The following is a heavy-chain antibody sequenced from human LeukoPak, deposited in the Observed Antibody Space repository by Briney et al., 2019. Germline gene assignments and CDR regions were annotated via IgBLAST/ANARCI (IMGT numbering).Heavy chain of an antibody. CDR2: INPNSGGT. Sequence: ASVKVSCKASGYTFTGYYMHWVRQAPGQGLEWMGWINPNSGGTNYAQKFQGRVTMTRDTSISTAYMELRSLRSDDTAVHYCARDLDCSSTSCLPWFDPWGQGTLVTVSS. D-gene: IGHD2-2*01. CDR3: ARDLDCSSTSCLPWFDP. CDR1: GYTFTGYY. J-gene: IGHJ5*02. V-gene: IGHV1-2*02.